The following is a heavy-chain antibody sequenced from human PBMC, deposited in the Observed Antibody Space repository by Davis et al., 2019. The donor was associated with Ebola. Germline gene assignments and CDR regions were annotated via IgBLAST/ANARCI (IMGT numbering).Heavy chain of an antibody. Sequence: GESLKISCAASGFTFNYAWMTWVRQAPGKGLEWVGRIKSKSDGGTADYAAPVKGRFTISRDDSKNTLDLQMNSLKTEDTAVYYCTTARRDSSGWIDSWGQGTLVTVSS. J-gene: IGHJ4*02. CDR3: TTARRDSSGWIDS. V-gene: IGHV3-15*01. D-gene: IGHD6-19*01. CDR1: GFTFNYAW. CDR2: IKSKSDGGTA.